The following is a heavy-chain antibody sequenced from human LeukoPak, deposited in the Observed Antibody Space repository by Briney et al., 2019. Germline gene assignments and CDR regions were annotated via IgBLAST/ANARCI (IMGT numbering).Heavy chain of an antibody. J-gene: IGHJ5*02. Sequence: GASVKVSCKVSGYTPTELSMHWVRQAPGKGLEWMGGFDPEDGETIYAQKFQGRVTMTEDTSTDTAYMELSNLRSEDTAVYYCATGVRGHWFDPWGQGTLVTVSS. CDR3: ATGVRGHWFDP. CDR2: FDPEDGET. D-gene: IGHD3-16*01. V-gene: IGHV1-24*01. CDR1: GYTPTELS.